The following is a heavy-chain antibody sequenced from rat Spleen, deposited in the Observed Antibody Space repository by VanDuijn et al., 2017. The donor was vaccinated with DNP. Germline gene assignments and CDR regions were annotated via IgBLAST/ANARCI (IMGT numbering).Heavy chain of an antibody. V-gene: IGHV5-25*01. CDR2: IDSSDGRT. Sequence: EVQLVESGGGSVQPGRSLKLSCAASGFTFSDYYMAWVRQAPTKGLEWVASIDSSDGRTYYRDSVKGRFTVSRDNAKTTLYLQMNSLRSEDMATYYCARWFNSGYYFDYWGQGVMVTVSS. CDR1: GFTFSDYY. CDR3: ARWFNSGYYFDY. D-gene: IGHD4-3*01. J-gene: IGHJ2*01.